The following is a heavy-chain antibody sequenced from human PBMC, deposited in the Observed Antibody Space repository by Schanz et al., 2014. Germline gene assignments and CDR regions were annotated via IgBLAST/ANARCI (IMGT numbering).Heavy chain of an antibody. CDR2: IWFDGNNK. V-gene: IGHV3-33*06. CDR1: GFTLSNAW. Sequence: VHLEESGGGLVKPGGSLRLSCAASGFTLSNAWMSWVRQAPGKGLDWVAVIWFDGNNKYYADSVKGRFTISRDNSKNILYLQMNSLRVEDTAEYYCAKNWKGHHITGRPGWSDGMDVWGQGTTVTVSS. CDR3: AKNWKGHHITGRPGWSDGMDV. D-gene: IGHD6-6*01. J-gene: IGHJ6*02.